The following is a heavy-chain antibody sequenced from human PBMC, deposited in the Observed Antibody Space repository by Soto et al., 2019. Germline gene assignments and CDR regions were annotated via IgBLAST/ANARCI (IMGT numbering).Heavy chain of an antibody. D-gene: IGHD6-19*01. J-gene: IGHJ5*02. V-gene: IGHV3-23*01. CDR3: ARDRGSTGWDP. Sequence: GGSLRLSCAASGFTFSSYAMSWVRQAPGKGLEWLSMITVGGSHKYYADSVKGRFTISRDNSKNTLYLEMNSLRDEDTAVYYCARDRGSTGWDPWGQGTLVTVSS. CDR2: ITVGGSHK. CDR1: GFTFSSYA.